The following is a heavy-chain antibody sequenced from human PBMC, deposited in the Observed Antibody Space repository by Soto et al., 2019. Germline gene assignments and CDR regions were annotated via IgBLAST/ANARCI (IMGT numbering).Heavy chain of an antibody. D-gene: IGHD1-1*01. CDR2: IYFRGST. J-gene: IGHJ4*02. Sequence: LSLTCTVSGSSISSSSYYWGWIRQPPERGLEWIGSIYFRGSTYYNPSLKSRVTISVDTSKNQFSLKLNSVTAADTAVYYCARRYGYSFDYWGQGTLVTVSS. CDR1: GSSISSSSYY. CDR3: ARRYGYSFDY. V-gene: IGHV4-39*01.